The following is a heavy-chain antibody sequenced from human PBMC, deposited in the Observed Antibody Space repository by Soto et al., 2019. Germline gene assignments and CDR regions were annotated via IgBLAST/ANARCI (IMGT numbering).Heavy chain of an antibody. D-gene: IGHD6-13*01. V-gene: IGHV4-34*01. CDR3: ARGLGSSSWFLTSYYYYYGMDV. CDR1: GGSFSGYY. CDR2: INHSGST. Sequence: ETLSLTCAVYGGSFSGYYWSWIRQPPGKGLEWIGEINHSGSTNYNPSLKSRVTISVDTSKNQFSLKLSSVTAADTAVYYCARGLGSSSWFLTSYYYYYGMDVWGQGTTVTVSS. J-gene: IGHJ6*02.